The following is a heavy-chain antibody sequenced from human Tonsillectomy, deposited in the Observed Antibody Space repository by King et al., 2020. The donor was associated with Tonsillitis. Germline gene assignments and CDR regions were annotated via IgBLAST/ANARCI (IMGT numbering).Heavy chain of an antibody. CDR1: GYTFTSYG. CDR3: ARDACSGGSCYLGLWFDP. V-gene: IGHV1-18*04. J-gene: IGHJ5*02. CDR2: ISAYNGNT. D-gene: IGHD2-15*01. Sequence: QLVQSGAEVKKPGASVKVSCKASGYTFTSYGISWVRQAPGQGLEWKGWISAYNGNTSYAQKLQGRVTMTTDTSTSTAYMELRSLRSDDTAVYYCARDACSGGSCYLGLWFDPWGQGTLVTVSS.